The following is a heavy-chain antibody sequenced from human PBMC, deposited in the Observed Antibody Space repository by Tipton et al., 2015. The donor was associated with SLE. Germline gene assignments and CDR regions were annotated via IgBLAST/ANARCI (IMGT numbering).Heavy chain of an antibody. J-gene: IGHJ5*02. V-gene: IGHV4-4*02. Sequence: TLSLTCAVSGGSISSSNWWSWVRQPPGKGLEWIGEIYHSGSTNYNPSLKSRVTISVDKSKNQFSLKLSSVTAADTAVYYCARVGHDYGDYDNWFDPWGQGTLVTVSS. CDR2: IYHSGST. CDR3: ARVGHDYGDYDNWFDP. D-gene: IGHD4-17*01. CDR1: GGSISSSNW.